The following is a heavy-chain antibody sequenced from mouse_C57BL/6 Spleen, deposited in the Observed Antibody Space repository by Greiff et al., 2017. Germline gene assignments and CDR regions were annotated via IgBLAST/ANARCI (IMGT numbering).Heavy chain of an antibody. CDR3: ATSRQLRLRNFDY. Sequence: QVQLQQPGAELVKPGASVKLSCKASGYTFTSYWMQWVKQRPGQGLEWIGEIDPSDSYTNYNQKFKGQATLTVDTSSSTAYMQLSSLTSEDSAVYYCATSRQLRLRNFDYWGQGTTLTVSS. CDR1: GYTFTSYW. D-gene: IGHD3-2*02. CDR2: IDPSDSYT. V-gene: IGHV1-50*01. J-gene: IGHJ2*01.